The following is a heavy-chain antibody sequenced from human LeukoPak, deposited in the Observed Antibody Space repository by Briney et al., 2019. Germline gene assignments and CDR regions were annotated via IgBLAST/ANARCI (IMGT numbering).Heavy chain of an antibody. CDR1: GYTLTELS. CDR2: FDPEDGET. V-gene: IGHV1-24*01. CDR3: ATTYSSGWYRLAYFDY. J-gene: IGHJ4*02. Sequence: GASVKVSCKVSGYTLTELSMHWVRQAPGKGLEWMGGFDPEDGETIYAQKFQGRVTMTEDTSTDTAYVELSSLRSEDTAVYYCATTYSSGWYRLAYFDYWGQGTLVTVSS. D-gene: IGHD6-19*01.